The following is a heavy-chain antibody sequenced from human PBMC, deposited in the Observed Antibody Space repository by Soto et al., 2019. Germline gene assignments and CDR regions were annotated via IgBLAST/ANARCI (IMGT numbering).Heavy chain of an antibody. V-gene: IGHV1-69*06. D-gene: IGHD3-10*01. CDR1: GRSFSSDG. Sequence: QLQLEQSGPEVKKPGSSVKVSCKASGRSFSSDGVSWVRQAPGQGLEWMGGIIPVFGNTKYVQRFQGRLTITADKSTSTVYMEMSSLSSEDTAVYFCARGQYYSSGGAATSYFYFGIDVWGQGTTVIVSS. J-gene: IGHJ6*02. CDR2: IIPVFGNT. CDR3: ARGQYYSSGGAATSYFYFGIDV.